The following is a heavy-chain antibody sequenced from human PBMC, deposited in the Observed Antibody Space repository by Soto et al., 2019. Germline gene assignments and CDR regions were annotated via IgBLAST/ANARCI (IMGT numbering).Heavy chain of an antibody. D-gene: IGHD6-13*01. CDR2: IYYSGGT. CDR1: GGSISIYY. Sequence: SETLSLTCTVSGGSISIYYWSWIRQPPGKGLEWIGYIYYSGGTNYNPSHKIRVTISVDTSKNQFSLKLSSVTAADTAVYYCARLYIAAAGFALDIWGQGTMVPVSS. V-gene: IGHV4-59*01. J-gene: IGHJ3*02. CDR3: ARLYIAAAGFALDI.